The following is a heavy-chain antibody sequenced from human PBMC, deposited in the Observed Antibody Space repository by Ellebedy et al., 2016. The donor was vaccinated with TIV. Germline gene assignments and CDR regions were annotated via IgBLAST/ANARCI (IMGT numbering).Heavy chain of an antibody. V-gene: IGHV1-46*03. D-gene: IGHD3-22*01. CDR2: INPSGGST. CDR1: GYTFTSYH. Sequence: VSVKVSCKASGYTFTSYHMHWVRQAPGQGLEWMGIINPSGGSTRYEQKFQGRVTMTRDTSTSTVYMELSSLRSEDTAVYYCARHDSSGYDAFDIWGQGTMVTVSS. J-gene: IGHJ3*02. CDR3: ARHDSSGYDAFDI.